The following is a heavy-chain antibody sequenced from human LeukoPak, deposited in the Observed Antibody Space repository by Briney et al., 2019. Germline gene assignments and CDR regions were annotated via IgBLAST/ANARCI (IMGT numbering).Heavy chain of an antibody. CDR2: ISSSSSTI. D-gene: IGHD2-15*01. Sequence: GGSLRLSCAASGLTVSSYSMNWVRQAPGKGLEWVSYISSSSSTIYCADSVKGRFTISRDNAKNSLYLQMNSLRAEDTAVYYCAKQLGYCSDGSCYFPYWGQGTLVTVSS. CDR1: GLTVSSYS. J-gene: IGHJ4*02. V-gene: IGHV3-48*01. CDR3: AKQLGYCSDGSCYFPY.